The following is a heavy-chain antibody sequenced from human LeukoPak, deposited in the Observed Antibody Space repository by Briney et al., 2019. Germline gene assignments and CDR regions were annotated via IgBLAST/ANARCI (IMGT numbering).Heavy chain of an antibody. J-gene: IGHJ4*02. V-gene: IGHV3-73*01. CDR3: TRVARDFGN. D-gene: IGHD2-15*01. CDR1: GFTFSGSA. Sequence: GGSLKLSCAASGFTFSGSAMHWVRQASGKGLEWVGRIRSKANSYATAYAASVEGRFTISRDDSKNTAYLQMNSLKTEDTAVYYCTRVARDFGNWGQGTLVTVSS. CDR2: IRSKANSYAT.